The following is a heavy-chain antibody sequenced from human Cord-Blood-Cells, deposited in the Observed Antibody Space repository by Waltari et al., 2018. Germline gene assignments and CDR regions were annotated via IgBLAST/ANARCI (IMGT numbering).Heavy chain of an antibody. Sequence: QVQLQESGPGLVKPSETLSLTCTVSGGSVSSASYYWSWIRQPPGKGLEWIGYIYYSGSTNYNPSLKSRVTISVDTSKNQFSLKLSSVTAADTAVYYCARDWDYDAFDIWGQGTMVTVSS. CDR1: GGSVSSASYY. V-gene: IGHV4-61*01. CDR2: IYYSGST. CDR3: ARDWDYDAFDI. D-gene: IGHD1-26*01. J-gene: IGHJ3*02.